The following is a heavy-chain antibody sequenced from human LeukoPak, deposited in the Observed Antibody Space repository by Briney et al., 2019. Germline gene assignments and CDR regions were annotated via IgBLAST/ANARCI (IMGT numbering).Heavy chain of an antibody. V-gene: IGHV3-30*18. D-gene: IGHD3-22*01. CDR3: AKDRVDDSGGYYATEIDY. Sequence: GGSLRLSCAASGFTLSSYGMHWVRQAPGKGLEWVAVISYDGSNKYYADSVKGRFTISRDNSKNTLYLQMNSLGAEDTAVYYCAKDRVDDSGGYYATEIDYWGQGTLVTVSS. CDR2: ISYDGSNK. J-gene: IGHJ4*02. CDR1: GFTLSSYG.